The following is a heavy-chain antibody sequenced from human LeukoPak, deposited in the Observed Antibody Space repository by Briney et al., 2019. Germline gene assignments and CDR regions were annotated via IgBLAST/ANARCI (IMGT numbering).Heavy chain of an antibody. Sequence: TPGGSLRLSCAASGFTFSSYTLIWVRQAPGKGLEWVSCISSSSSYKEYADSVKGRFTISRDNAKNSLFLQMISLRAEDTAVYYCASGRGYWGQGTRVTVSS. V-gene: IGHV3-21*01. CDR2: ISSSSSYK. CDR3: ASGRGY. CDR1: GFTFSSYT. D-gene: IGHD3-10*01. J-gene: IGHJ4*02.